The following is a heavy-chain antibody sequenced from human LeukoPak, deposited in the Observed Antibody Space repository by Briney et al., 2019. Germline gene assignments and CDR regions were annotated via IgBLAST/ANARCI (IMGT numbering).Heavy chain of an antibody. D-gene: IGHD5-18*01. V-gene: IGHV3-30*18. J-gene: IGHJ4*02. Sequence: GGSLRLSCAASGFTFSSYGMHWVRRAPGKGLEWVAVISYDGSNKYYADSVKGRFTISRDNSKNTLYLQMNSLRAEDTAVYYCAKSIQLWRVPIDYWGQGTLVTVSS. CDR2: ISYDGSNK. CDR1: GFTFSSYG. CDR3: AKSIQLWRVPIDY.